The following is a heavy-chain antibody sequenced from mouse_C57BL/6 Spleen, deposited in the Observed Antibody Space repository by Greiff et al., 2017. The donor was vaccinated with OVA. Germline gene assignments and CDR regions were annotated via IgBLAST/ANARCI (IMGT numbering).Heavy chain of an antibody. CDR1: GYTFTSYW. D-gene: IGHD1-1*01. V-gene: IGHV1-69*01. CDR3: ARGDGSSYPFAY. Sequence: VQLQQSGAELVMPGASVKLSCKASGYTFTSYWMHWVKQRPGQGLEWIGEIDPSDSYTNYNQKFKGKSTLTVDKSSSTAYMQLSSLTSEDSAVYYCARGDGSSYPFAYWGQGTLVTVSA. J-gene: IGHJ3*01. CDR2: IDPSDSYT.